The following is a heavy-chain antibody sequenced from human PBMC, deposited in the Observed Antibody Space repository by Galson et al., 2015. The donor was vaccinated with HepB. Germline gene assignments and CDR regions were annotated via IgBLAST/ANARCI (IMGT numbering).Heavy chain of an antibody. CDR3: ARDLNYYDSSGYSSYFDY. V-gene: IGHV3-48*01. D-gene: IGHD3-22*01. Sequence: SLRLSCAASGFTFSSYSMNWVRQAPGKGLEWVSYISSSSSTIYYADSVKGRFTISRDNAKNSLYLQMNSLRAEDTAVYYCARDLNYYDSSGYSSYFDYWGQGTLVTVSS. CDR1: GFTFSSYS. CDR2: ISSSSSTI. J-gene: IGHJ4*02.